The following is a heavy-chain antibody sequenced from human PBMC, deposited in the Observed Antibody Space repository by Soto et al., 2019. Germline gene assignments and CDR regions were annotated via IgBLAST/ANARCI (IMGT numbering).Heavy chain of an antibody. CDR1: GFTFSSYA. CDR2: ISGSGGST. D-gene: IGHD2-15*01. CDR3: AKEGGDCSGGSCYDWFDP. J-gene: IGHJ5*02. V-gene: IGHV3-23*01. Sequence: EVQLLESGGGLVQPGGSLRLSCAASGFTFSSYAMSWVRQAPGKGLEWVSAISGSGGSTYYADSVKGRFTISRENSKNPLYLQMNSLRAEDTAVYYCAKEGGDCSGGSCYDWFDPWGQGTLVTVSS.